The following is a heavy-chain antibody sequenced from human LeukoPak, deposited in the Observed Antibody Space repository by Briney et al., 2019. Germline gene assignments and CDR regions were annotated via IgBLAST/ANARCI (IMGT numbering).Heavy chain of an antibody. CDR1: GGSISSYF. D-gene: IGHD2-15*01. V-gene: IGHV4-59*08. J-gene: IGHJ4*02. CDR2: ISYSGST. Sequence: PSETLSLTCTVSGGSISSYFWSWIRQPPGKALEWIGYISYSGSTNYNPSLKSRVTISVDTSKSQFSLKLSSVTAADTAVYYCARGGGGWYSRNYFDYWGQGTLVTVSS. CDR3: ARGGGGWYSRNYFDY.